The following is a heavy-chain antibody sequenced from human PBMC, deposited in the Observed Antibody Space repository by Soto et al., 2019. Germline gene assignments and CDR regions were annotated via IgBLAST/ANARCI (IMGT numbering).Heavy chain of an antibody. J-gene: IGHJ5*02. V-gene: IGHV1-18*01. CDR2: IRAYNGKT. Sequence: ASVKVSCKPSGCTSTTWGIRCVRQSPGQGLEWMGWIRAYNGKTNYAQKLQGGVTMSTDTSTSTAYMELRSLRSDDTAVYYCARAVAAGTWVSRYFDPWGQGTLVTVSS. D-gene: IGHD6-19*01. CDR1: GCTSTTWG. CDR3: ARAVAAGTWVSRYFDP.